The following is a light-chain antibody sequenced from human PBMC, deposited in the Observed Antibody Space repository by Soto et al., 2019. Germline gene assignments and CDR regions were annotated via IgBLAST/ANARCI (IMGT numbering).Light chain of an antibody. J-gene: IGLJ2*01. V-gene: IGLV2-8*01. CDR3: SSYGGFNDVL. Sequence: QSVLTQPPSASGSPGQSVTISCTGSSSDVGEYKYVSWYQQHPGKAPKLIIYEVSKRPSGIPGRFSGSKSGNTSSLTVAGLQAADEADYYCSSYGGFNDVLFGGGTNLTVL. CDR1: SSDVGEYKY. CDR2: EVS.